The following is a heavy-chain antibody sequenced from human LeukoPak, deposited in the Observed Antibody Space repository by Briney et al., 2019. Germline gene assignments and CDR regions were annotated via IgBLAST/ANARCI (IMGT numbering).Heavy chain of an antibody. CDR1: GYTFTRYD. CDR2: TNPSTGST. V-gene: IGHV1-8*01. J-gene: IGHJ5*02. D-gene: IGHD5-18*01. Sequence: GASVKVSCKAAGYTFTRYDITWGRQATGQGPESMGWTNPSTGSTVYAQKFQGRVTMTRDTSTSTAYMELSSLKSEDTAVYYCARSLRPETAVVNWCDPWGQGTLVTVSS. CDR3: ARSLRPETAVVNWCDP.